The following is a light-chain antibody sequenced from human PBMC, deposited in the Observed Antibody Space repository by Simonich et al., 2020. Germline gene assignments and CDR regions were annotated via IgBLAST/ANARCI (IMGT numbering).Light chain of an antibody. CDR2: AAS. CDR3: QQSYSTPYT. Sequence: DIQMTQSPSSLSASVGDRVTLTCRAIQSISSYLNWYQHKPGKAPKLLIYAASSVQSGVPSRFSGSGSGTDFTLTISSLQPEDFATYYCQQSYSTPYTFGQGTKLEIK. V-gene: IGKV1-39*01. J-gene: IGKJ2*01. CDR1: QSISSY.